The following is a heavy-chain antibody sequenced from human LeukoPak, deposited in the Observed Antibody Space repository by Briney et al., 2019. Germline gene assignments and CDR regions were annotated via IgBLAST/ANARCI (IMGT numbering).Heavy chain of an antibody. V-gene: IGHV3-30*02. CDR1: GFTFSSYG. D-gene: IGHD6-13*01. Sequence: GGSPRLSCAASGFTFSSYGMHWVRQAPGKGLEWVAFIRYDGSNKYYADSVKGRFTISRDNSKNTLYLQMNSLRAEDTAVYYCAKVLAAAGTFDYWGQGTLVTVSS. CDR2: IRYDGSNK. J-gene: IGHJ4*02. CDR3: AKVLAAAGTFDY.